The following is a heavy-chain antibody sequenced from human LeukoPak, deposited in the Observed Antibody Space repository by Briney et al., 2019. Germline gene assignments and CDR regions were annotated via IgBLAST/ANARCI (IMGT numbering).Heavy chain of an antibody. V-gene: IGHV1-2*02. CDR2: INPNSGGT. Sequence: ASVKVSCKASGYTFTGYYMHWVRQAPGQGLEWMGWINPNSGGTNYAQKFQGRVTMTRDTSISTAYMELSRLRSDDTAVYYCARGEWTYYDFWSGYSDYWGQGTLVTVSS. D-gene: IGHD3-3*01. CDR3: ARGEWTYYDFWSGYSDY. J-gene: IGHJ4*02. CDR1: GYTFTGYY.